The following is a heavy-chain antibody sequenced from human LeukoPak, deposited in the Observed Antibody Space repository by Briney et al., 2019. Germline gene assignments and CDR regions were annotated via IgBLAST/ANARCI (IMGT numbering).Heavy chain of an antibody. CDR3: ANGGESGGSCYSVQH. CDR2: ISGSGGST. D-gene: IGHD2-15*01. J-gene: IGHJ1*01. V-gene: IGHV3-23*01. CDR1: GFTFSSYA. Sequence: GGSLRLSCAASGFTFSSYAMSWVRQAPGKGLEWVSSISGSGGSTYYADSVKGRFTISRDNSKNTLYLQMNSLRAEDTAVYYCANGGESGGSCYSVQHWGQGTLVTVSS.